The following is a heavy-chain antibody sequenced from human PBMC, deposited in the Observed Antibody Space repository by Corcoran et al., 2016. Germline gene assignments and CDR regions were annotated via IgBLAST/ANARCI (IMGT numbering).Heavy chain of an antibody. CDR3: AHDSGGYTLGGWEYGMDV. Sequence: QITLKESGPTLVKPTQTLTLTCTFSGFSLSTTGVGVGWIRQPPGKALEWLALIYWNDDKRYSPSLKSRLTITKDTSKNQVFLTMTNMDPVDTATYYFAHDSGGYTLGGWEYGMDVWGQGTTVTVSS. CDR2: IYWNDDK. J-gene: IGHJ6*02. D-gene: IGHD6-19*01. V-gene: IGHV2-5*01. CDR1: GFSLSTTGVG.